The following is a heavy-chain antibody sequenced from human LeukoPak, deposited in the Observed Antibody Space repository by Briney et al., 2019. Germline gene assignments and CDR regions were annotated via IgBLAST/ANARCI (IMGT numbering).Heavy chain of an antibody. CDR3: ARDGCPTTKSGCVGNWFDP. CDR1: GGSISSYY. V-gene: IGHV4-59*01. D-gene: IGHD1-26*01. Sequence: SEALSLTCTVSGGSISSYYWSWIRQPPGKGLEWIGYMYYSGSTNYKPTLNSRLTISVDTFKNQFSLRLSSVTAADTAVYYCARDGCPTTKSGCVGNWFDPWGQGTLVTVSS. CDR2: MYYSGST. J-gene: IGHJ5*02.